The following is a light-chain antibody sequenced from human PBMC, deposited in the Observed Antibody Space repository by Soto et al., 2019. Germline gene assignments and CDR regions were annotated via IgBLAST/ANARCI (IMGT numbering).Light chain of an antibody. V-gene: IGKV3-15*01. Sequence: EIVMTLSPATLSVSPGGRATLSCRASQSISDTLAWYQQKPGQAPRLLIHGASTRATSFPARFSGSGSGTDFTLTISSLQSEDFAVYYCQQYNNWPWTFGQGTKVDI. CDR2: GAS. CDR3: QQYNNWPWT. CDR1: QSISDT. J-gene: IGKJ1*01.